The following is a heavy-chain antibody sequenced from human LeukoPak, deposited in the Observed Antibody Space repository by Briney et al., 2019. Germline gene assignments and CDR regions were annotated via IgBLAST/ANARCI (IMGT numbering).Heavy chain of an antibody. CDR2: IWYDGSNK. CDR1: GFTFSNYG. CDR3: ARAGVGAIYYFDY. J-gene: IGHJ4*02. Sequence: GGSLRLSCAASGFTFSNYGMHWVRQAPGKGLEWVALIWYDGSNKYYADSVRGRFTISRDNSKNTLYLQMKSLRVEDTAVYYCARAGVGAIYYFDYWGQGTLDTVSS. D-gene: IGHD1-26*01. V-gene: IGHV3-33*01.